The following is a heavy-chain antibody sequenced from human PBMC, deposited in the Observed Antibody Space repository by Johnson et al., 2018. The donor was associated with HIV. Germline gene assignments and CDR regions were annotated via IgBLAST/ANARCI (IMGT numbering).Heavy chain of an antibody. J-gene: IGHJ3*02. CDR3: ARDNGIAAAGDLDI. CDR1: GFSFSSYA. D-gene: IGHD6-13*01. CDR2: ISYHGTNK. V-gene: IGHV3-30-3*01. Sequence: QVQLVESGGGVVQPGTSLRLSCTASGFSFSSYAMHWVRQAPGKGLEWVAVISYHGTNKYYPDSVKGRFSISRDSSENTLYLQLNSLTAEDTAVYYCARDNGIAAAGDLDIWGQGTMVTVSS.